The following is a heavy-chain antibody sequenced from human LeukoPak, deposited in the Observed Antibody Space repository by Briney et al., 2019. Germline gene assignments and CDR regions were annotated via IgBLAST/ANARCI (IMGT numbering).Heavy chain of an antibody. Sequence: PGRSLRLSCAASGFTFDDYAMHWVRQAPGKGLEWVSGISWNSGSIGYADSVKGRFTISRDNAKNSLYLQMNSLRAEDTALYYCAKAGSWQLVEYYFDYWGQGTLVTVSS. V-gene: IGHV3-9*01. D-gene: IGHD6-13*01. CDR3: AKAGSWQLVEYYFDY. CDR1: GFTFDDYA. J-gene: IGHJ4*02. CDR2: ISWNSGSI.